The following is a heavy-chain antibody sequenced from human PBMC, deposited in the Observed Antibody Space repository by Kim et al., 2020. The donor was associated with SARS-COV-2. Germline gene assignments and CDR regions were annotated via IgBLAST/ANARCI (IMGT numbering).Heavy chain of an antibody. CDR2: ISYDGSNK. V-gene: IGHV3-30*18. J-gene: IGHJ3*02. CDR1: GFTFSSYG. CDR3: AKIPIRPRVSYDGSLHAFDN. D-gene: IGHD3-10*01. Sequence: GGSLRLSCAASGFTFSSYGMHWVRQAPGKGLEWVAVISYDGSNKYYADSVKGRFTISRDNSKNTLYLQMNSLRAEDTAVYYCAKIPIRPRVSYDGSLHAFDNWGQGTMVTVSS.